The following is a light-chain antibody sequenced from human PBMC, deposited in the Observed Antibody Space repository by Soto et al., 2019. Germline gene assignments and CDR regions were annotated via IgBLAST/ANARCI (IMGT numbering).Light chain of an antibody. CDR2: EGS. CDR1: SRDVGSYNL. J-gene: IGLJ3*02. Sequence: QSVLTQPASVSGSPGQSITISCTGTSRDVGSYNLVSWYQQHPGKAPKLMIYEGSKRPSGVSNRFSGSKSGNTASLTISGLQAEDEADYYCCSYAGSSNWVFGGGTKLTVL. CDR3: CSYAGSSNWV. V-gene: IGLV2-23*01.